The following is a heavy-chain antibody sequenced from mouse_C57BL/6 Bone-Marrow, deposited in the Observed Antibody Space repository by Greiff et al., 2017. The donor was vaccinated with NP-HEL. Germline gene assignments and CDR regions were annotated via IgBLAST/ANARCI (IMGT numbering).Heavy chain of an antibody. V-gene: IGHV5-6*01. CDR3: ASPYDYDVAWFAY. J-gene: IGHJ3*01. CDR1: GFTFSSYG. CDR2: ISSGGSYT. Sequence: DVHLVESGGDLVKPGGSLKLSCAASGFTFSSYGMSWVRQTPDKRLEWVATISSGGSYTYYPDSVKGRFTFSRDNAKNTLYLQMSSLKSEDTAMYYCASPYDYDVAWFAYWGQGTLVTVSA. D-gene: IGHD2-4*01.